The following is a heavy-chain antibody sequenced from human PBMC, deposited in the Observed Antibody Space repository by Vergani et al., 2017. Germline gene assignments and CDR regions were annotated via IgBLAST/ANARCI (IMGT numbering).Heavy chain of an antibody. Sequence: QVQLVESGGGVVQPGRSLRLSCAASGFTFSSYGMHWVRQAPGKGLEWVAVIWYDGSNKYYADSVKGRFTISRDNSKNTLYLQMNSLRAEDTAVYYCARGQIGNYYYYYMDVWGKGTTVTVSS. J-gene: IGHJ6*03. V-gene: IGHV3-33*01. CDR3: ARGQIGNYYYYYMDV. CDR2: IWYDGSNK. CDR1: GFTFSSYG.